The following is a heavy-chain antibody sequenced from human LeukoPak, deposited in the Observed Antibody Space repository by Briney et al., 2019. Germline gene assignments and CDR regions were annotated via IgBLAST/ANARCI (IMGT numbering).Heavy chain of an antibody. CDR1: GGSISSGGYY. J-gene: IGHJ5*02. V-gene: IGHV4-31*03. CDR2: IYYSGST. Sequence: SETLSLTCTVSGGSISSGGYYWSWIRQLPGKGLEWIGYIYYSGSTYYNPSLKSRFTISVYTSKNQFSLQLNSVTAADTAVYYCARRAQGGWFDPWGQGTLVTVSS. D-gene: IGHD2-15*01. CDR3: ARRAQGGWFDP.